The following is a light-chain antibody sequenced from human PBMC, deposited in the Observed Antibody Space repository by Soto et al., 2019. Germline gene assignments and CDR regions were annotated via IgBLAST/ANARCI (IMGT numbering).Light chain of an antibody. V-gene: IGKV3-11*01. CDR3: QQRSDCPWT. J-gene: IGKJ1*01. CDR2: DAS. CDR1: QSIDTY. Sequence: IVMTQSPATLSVSPGERATLSCRASQSIDTYLAWYQQKPGQAPRLLIYDASSRATDIPARFGGSGSATEFTLTIDSLGSEDFAVYYCQQRSDCPWTFGQGTKVDIK.